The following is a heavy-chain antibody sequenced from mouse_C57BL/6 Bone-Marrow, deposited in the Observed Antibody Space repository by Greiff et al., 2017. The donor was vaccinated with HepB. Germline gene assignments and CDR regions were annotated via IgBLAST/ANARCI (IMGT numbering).Heavy chain of an antibody. J-gene: IGHJ4*01. CDR1: GYTFTNYW. CDR3: ARDLRWSDYYAMDY. Sequence: VQLQESGAELVRPGTSVKMSCKASGYTFTNYWIGWAKQRPGHGLEWIGDIYPGGGYTNYNEKFKGKATLTADKSSSTAYMQFSSLTSEDSAIYYCARDLRWSDYYAMDYWGQGTTVTVSS. V-gene: IGHV1-63*01. CDR2: IYPGGGYT. D-gene: IGHD2-1*01.